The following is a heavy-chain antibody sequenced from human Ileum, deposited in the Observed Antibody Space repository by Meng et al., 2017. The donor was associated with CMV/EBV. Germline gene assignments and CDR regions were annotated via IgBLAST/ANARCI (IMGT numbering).Heavy chain of an antibody. J-gene: IGHJ4*02. Sequence: GGSLRLSCAASGFTFSPYNVSWVRQAPGRGLEWVASTTLGGDTSVADSVKGRFTISRDDATNSLFLQMDSRRAEDTAIDYCAREQGYDGFYRVTPLLYWGQGTLVTVSS. V-gene: IGHV3-69-1*01. CDR3: AREQGYDGFYRVTPLLY. CDR2: TTLGGDT. D-gene: IGHD3/OR15-3a*01. CDR1: GFTFSPYN.